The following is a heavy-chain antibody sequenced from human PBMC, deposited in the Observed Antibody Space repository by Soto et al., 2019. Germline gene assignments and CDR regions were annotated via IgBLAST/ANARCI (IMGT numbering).Heavy chain of an antibody. J-gene: IGHJ4*02. CDR2: ISAYNGNT. D-gene: IGHD3-9*01. Sequence: ASVKVSCKASGYTFTSYGISWVRQAPGQGLEWMGWISAYNGNTNYAQKLQGRVTMTTDTSTSTAYMELRGLRSDDTAVYYCARARYDILTGYYTNFDYWGQGTVVTVSS. CDR1: GYTFTSYG. CDR3: ARARYDILTGYYTNFDY. V-gene: IGHV1-18*01.